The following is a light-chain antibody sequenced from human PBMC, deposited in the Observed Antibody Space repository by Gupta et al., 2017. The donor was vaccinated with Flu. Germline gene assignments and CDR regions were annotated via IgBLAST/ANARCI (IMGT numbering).Light chain of an antibody. V-gene: IGLV2-14*01. Sequence: QSALTQPASVSGSPAQSITLSCTGTSSDVGAYNYVSWYQQHPGEAPRLMIYEVSYRPSGISNRFSGSKSGNTASLTISGLRAEDEADYYCSSYTGSGTVFGGGTKVAVL. CDR2: EVS. CDR1: SSDVGAYNY. CDR3: SSYTGSGTV. J-gene: IGLJ3*02.